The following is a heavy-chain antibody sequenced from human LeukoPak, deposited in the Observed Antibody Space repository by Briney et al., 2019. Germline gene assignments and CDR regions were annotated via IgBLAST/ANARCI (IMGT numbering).Heavy chain of an antibody. Sequence: SETLSLTCAVSGGSISGPYWSWIRQPPGKGVEWIGYLYYSGTTNYNPSLKSRVTMSLDTPKNQFSLKLSSVTAADTALYYCARDRGDGVFDIWGQGAMVTVSS. D-gene: IGHD4-17*01. J-gene: IGHJ3*02. CDR2: LYYSGTT. CDR3: ARDRGDGVFDI. V-gene: IGHV4-59*11. CDR1: GGSISGPY.